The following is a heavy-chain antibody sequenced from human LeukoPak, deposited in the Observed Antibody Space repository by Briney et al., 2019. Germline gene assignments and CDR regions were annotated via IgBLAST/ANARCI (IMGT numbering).Heavy chain of an antibody. CDR2: IYPGDSDT. V-gene: IGHV5-51*01. J-gene: IGHJ6*03. Sequence: GGSLKISCKGSGYSFTSYWIGRVRQMPGKGLEGMGIIYPGDSDTRYSPSFQGQVTISADKSISTAYLQWSSLKASDTAMYYCARLPEYYYYYMDVWGKGTTVTVSS. CDR3: ARLPEYYYYYMDV. CDR1: GYSFTSYW.